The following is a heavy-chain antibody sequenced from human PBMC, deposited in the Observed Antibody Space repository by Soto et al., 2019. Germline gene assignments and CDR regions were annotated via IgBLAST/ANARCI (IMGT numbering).Heavy chain of an antibody. Sequence: EVQLLESGGGLVQPGGSLRLSCAASGFTFSCCAMSWVRQAPGKGLDYVATIHGDGDYIHYSDSVKGRFTISRDNSRNTLYLPMNSLRADDTALYYCVKTRGDGSLSNWSFASRGRGSLVTVSS. CDR1: GFTFSCCA. CDR2: IHGDGDYI. D-gene: IGHD1-26*01. V-gene: IGHV3-23*01. J-gene: IGHJ2*01. CDR3: VKTRGDGSLSNWSFAS.